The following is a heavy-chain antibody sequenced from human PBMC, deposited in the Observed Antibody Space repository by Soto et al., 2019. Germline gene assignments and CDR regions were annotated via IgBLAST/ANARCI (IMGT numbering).Heavy chain of an antibody. CDR3: AGTYDSSGYHFDY. D-gene: IGHD3-22*01. V-gene: IGHV3-30-3*01. CDR2: ISYDGSNK. CDR1: GFTFSSYA. Sequence: GGSLRLSCAASGFTFSSYAMHWVRQAPGKGLEWVAVISYDGSNKYYADSVKGRFTISRDNSKNTLYLQMNSLRAEDTAVYYCAGTYDSSGYHFDYWGQGTLVTVSS. J-gene: IGHJ4*02.